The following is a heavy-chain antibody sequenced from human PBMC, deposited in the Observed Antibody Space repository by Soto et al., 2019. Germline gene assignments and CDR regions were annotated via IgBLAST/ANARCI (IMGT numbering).Heavy chain of an antibody. J-gene: IGHJ6*02. D-gene: IGHD3-16*02. CDR2: ISSSSSYI. Sequence: EVQLVESGGGLVKPGGSLRLSCAASGFTFSSYSMNWVRQAPGKGLEWVSSISSSSSYIYYADSVKGRFTISRDNAKNSLYLQMTSLRAEDTAVYYCARDRRLRGLGELTLSPGYGMDVWGQGTTVTVSS. CDR3: ARDRRLRGLGELTLSPGYGMDV. V-gene: IGHV3-21*06. CDR1: GFTFSSYS.